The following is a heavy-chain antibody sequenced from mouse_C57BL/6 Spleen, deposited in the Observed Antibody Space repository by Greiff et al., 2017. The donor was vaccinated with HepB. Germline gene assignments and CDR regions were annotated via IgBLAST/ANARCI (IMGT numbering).Heavy chain of an antibody. D-gene: IGHD2-4*01. V-gene: IGHV1-64*01. Sequence: QVHVKQPGAELVKPGASVKLSCKASGYTFTSYWMHWVKQRPGQGLEWIGMIHPNSGSTNYNEKFKSKATLTVDKSSSTAYMQLSSLTSEDSAVYYCAREDDDYDWFAYWGQGTLVTVSA. CDR1: GYTFTSYW. CDR2: IHPNSGST. J-gene: IGHJ3*01. CDR3: AREDDDYDWFAY.